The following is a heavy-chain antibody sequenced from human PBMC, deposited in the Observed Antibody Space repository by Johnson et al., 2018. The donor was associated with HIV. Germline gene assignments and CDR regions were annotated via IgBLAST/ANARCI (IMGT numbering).Heavy chain of an antibody. J-gene: IGHJ3*02. V-gene: IGHV3-30*03. CDR2: ISFDGNLK. CDR3: ARDRAAAGTDAFDI. CDR1: GFTFSSYG. Sequence: QVQLVESGGGLVQPGRSLRLSCAASGFTFSSYGIHWVRQAPGKGPEWVAVISFDGNLKKYADSVKGRFTISRDNSKNTLYLQMNSLRAEDTAVYYCARDRAAAGTDAFDIWGPGTVVTVSS. D-gene: IGHD6-13*01.